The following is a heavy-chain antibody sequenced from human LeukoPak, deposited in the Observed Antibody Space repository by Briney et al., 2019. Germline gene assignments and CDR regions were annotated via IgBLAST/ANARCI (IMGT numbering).Heavy chain of an antibody. Sequence: ASVKVSCKASGGTFSSYAISWMRQAPGQGLEWMGWINPNSGGTNYAQKFQGRVAMTRDTSISTAYMELSRLRSDDTAVYYCARGRGYCSSTSCRDAFDIWGQGTMVTVSS. CDR1: GGTFSSYA. V-gene: IGHV1-2*02. CDR3: ARGRGYCSSTSCRDAFDI. J-gene: IGHJ3*02. CDR2: INPNSGGT. D-gene: IGHD2-2*01.